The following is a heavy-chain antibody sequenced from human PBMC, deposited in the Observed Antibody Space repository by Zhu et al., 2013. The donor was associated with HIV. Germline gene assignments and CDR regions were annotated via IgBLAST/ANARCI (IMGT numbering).Heavy chain of an antibody. D-gene: IGHD5-12*01. J-gene: IGHJ5*02. CDR3: ARDRXMATINXFDP. CDR2: IIPMFGTA. Sequence: QVQLVQSGAEVKKPGSSVRVSCKASGGTFSSYAISWVRQAPGQGLEWMGGIIPMFGTANYAQKFQGRVTIIADESTSTAYMELSSLRSEDTAVYYCARDRXMATINXFDPGAREPWSRXL. CDR1: GGTFSSYA. V-gene: IGHV1-69*01.